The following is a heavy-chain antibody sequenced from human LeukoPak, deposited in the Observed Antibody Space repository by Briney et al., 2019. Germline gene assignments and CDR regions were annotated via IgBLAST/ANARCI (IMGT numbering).Heavy chain of an antibody. CDR3: AKDPNYYDTNAFDT. CDR2: IKNRADGGTT. CDR1: GFTFSSYA. Sequence: GGSLRLSCAASGFTFSSYAMSWVRQSPGKGLEWVARIKNRADGGTTDYAAFVKGRFTISRDDYNSTLYLQLNSARDDDTAVYYCAKDPNYYDTNAFDTWGQGTMVTVSS. D-gene: IGHD3-22*01. J-gene: IGHJ3*02. V-gene: IGHV3-15*01.